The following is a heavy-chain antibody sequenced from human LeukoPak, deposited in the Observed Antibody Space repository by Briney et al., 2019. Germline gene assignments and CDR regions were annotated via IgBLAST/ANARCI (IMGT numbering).Heavy chain of an antibody. CDR1: GGTFSSYA. D-gene: IGHD6-19*01. CDR2: IIPIFGTA. CDR3: ARDGVRLTAVAAPWYFDY. V-gene: IGHV1-69*05. J-gene: IGHJ4*02. Sequence: ASVKVSCKASGGTFSSYAISWVRQAPGQGLEWMGGIIPIFGTANYAQKFQGRVTITTDESTSTAYVELSSLRSEDTAVYYCARDGVRLTAVAAPWYFDYWGQGTLVTVSS.